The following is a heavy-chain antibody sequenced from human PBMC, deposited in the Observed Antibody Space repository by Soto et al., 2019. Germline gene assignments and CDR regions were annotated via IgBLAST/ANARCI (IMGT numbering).Heavy chain of an antibody. V-gene: IGHV3-23*01. J-gene: IGHJ3*02. Sequence: FLRLSCEASGFMFNNYAMNWVRQAPGKGLEWVSSISGNGSATYYTDSVKGRFTISRDSSKKTLYLQMNSLGADDTAVYYCAKDLAPTYKYDSRDAFDIWGQGTMVTVSS. CDR3: AKDLAPTYKYDSRDAFDI. CDR1: GFMFNNYA. D-gene: IGHD3-22*01. CDR2: ISGNGSAT.